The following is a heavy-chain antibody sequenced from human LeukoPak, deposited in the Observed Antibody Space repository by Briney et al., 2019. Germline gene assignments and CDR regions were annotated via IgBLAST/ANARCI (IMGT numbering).Heavy chain of an antibody. Sequence: PGGSLRLSCAASGFTFSSYAMSWVRQAPGKGLEWVSAISGSGSSTYYADCVKGRFTISRDNSKNTLYLQMNSLRAEDTAVYYCAKMGMSSTMIVGLDYWGQGTLVTVSS. D-gene: IGHD3-22*01. CDR1: GFTFSSYA. CDR3: AKMGMSSTMIVGLDY. V-gene: IGHV3-23*01. CDR2: ISGSGSST. J-gene: IGHJ4*02.